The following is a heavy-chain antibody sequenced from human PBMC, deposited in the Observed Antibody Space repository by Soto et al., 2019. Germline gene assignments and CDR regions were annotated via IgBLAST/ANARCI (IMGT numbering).Heavy chain of an antibody. CDR3: ASVLSWWYWLDY. J-gene: IGHJ4*02. CDR1: GFTFSSYW. Sequence: GGSLRLSCAASGFTFSSYWMHWVRQAPGKGLVWVSRINSDGSSTSYADSVKGRFTISRDNAKNTLYLQMNSLRAEDAAVYYCASVLSWWYWLDYWGQGTLVTVSS. CDR2: INSDGSST. V-gene: IGHV3-74*01. D-gene: IGHD2-15*01.